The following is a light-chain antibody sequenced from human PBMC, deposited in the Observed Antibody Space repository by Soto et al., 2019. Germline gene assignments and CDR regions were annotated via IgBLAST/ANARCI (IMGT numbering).Light chain of an antibody. Sequence: QSVLTQPSSLSGAPGQRVTISCTGSSSNIGAGYDVHWYQQLPGTAPKLLIYGNSNRPSGVPDRFSGSKSGTSASLAITGLQAEDEADYYCQSYDSSLSAHVVFGGGTQLTVL. V-gene: IGLV1-40*01. CDR1: SSNIGAGYD. J-gene: IGLJ2*01. CDR3: QSYDSSLSAHVV. CDR2: GNS.